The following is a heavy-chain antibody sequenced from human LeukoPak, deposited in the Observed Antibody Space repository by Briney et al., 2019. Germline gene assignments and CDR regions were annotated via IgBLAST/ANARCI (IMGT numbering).Heavy chain of an antibody. D-gene: IGHD3-22*01. J-gene: IGHJ4*02. V-gene: IGHV3-30*18. CDR1: GFTFSSYG. CDR2: ISYDGSNK. Sequence: SGRSLRLSCAASGFTFSSYGMHWVRQAPGKGLEWVAVISYDGSNKYYADSVKGRFTISRDNSKDTVYLQMNSLRGEDMAVYYCAKEHYFESSAYPDYWGQGTLVTVSS. CDR3: AKEHYFESSAYPDY.